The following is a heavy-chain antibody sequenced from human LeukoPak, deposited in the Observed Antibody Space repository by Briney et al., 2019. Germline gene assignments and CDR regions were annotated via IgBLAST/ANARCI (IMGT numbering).Heavy chain of an antibody. J-gene: IGHJ4*02. CDR1: GFSFSSYA. D-gene: IGHD2-2*01. Sequence: GGSLRLSCAASGFSFSSYAMSWVRQAPGKGLEWVSGISGSGGSRYYADSVKGRFTISRDNSKNTLYLQMNSLRAEDTAVYYCAKDPDIVVVPAALDYWGQGTLVTVSS. V-gene: IGHV3-23*01. CDR3: AKDPDIVVVPAALDY. CDR2: ISGSGGSR.